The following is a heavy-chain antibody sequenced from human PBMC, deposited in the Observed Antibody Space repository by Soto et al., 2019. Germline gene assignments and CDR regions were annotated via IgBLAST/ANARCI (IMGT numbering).Heavy chain of an antibody. J-gene: IGHJ4*02. CDR2: IWYDGTNR. Sequence: LRLSCVASGFTFSNHGMHWVRQAPGKGLEWVTVIWYDGTNRFYADSVKGRFTISRDISENTVYLQMDSLRSEDTAVYYCARESSSGRRDRIDYWGQGTLVTVS. CDR3: ARESSSGRRDRIDY. CDR1: GFTFSNHG. V-gene: IGHV3-33*01. D-gene: IGHD6-19*01.